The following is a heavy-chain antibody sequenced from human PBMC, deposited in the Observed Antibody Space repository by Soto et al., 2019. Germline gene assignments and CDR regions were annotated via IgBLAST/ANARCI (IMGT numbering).Heavy chain of an antibody. Sequence: PGGSLRLSCAASGFTFDDYAMHWVRQAPGKGLEWVSGISWNSGSIGYADSVKGRFTISRDNAKNSLYLQMNSLRAEDTALYYCAKGSYGEARGYFDYWGQGPRSPSPQ. V-gene: IGHV3-9*01. CDR2: ISWNSGSI. CDR3: AKGSYGEARGYFDY. J-gene: IGHJ4*02. D-gene: IGHD4-17*01. CDR1: GFTFDDYA.